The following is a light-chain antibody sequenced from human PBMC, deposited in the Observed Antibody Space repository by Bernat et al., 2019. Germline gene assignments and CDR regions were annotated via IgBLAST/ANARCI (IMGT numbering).Light chain of an antibody. V-gene: IGKV1-33*01. CDR2: DAS. CDR3: QQYYNLPLT. CDR1: QSISNY. J-gene: IGKJ4*01. Sequence: DIQMTQSPSSLSASVGDRVTITCQASQSISNYLNWYQQKPGKAPKLLIYDASSLETGVPSRFSGSGSGTDFTLTISSLQPEDIATYYCQQYYNLPLTFGRGTKVEIK.